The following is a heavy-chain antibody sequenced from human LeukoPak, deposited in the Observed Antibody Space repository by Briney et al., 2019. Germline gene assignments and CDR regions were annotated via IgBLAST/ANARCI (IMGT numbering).Heavy chain of an antibody. Sequence: ASVKVSCTASGYTFTGYYMRWVRQAPGQGLEWMGWINPNSGGTNYAQKLQGRVTMTTDTSTSTAYMELRSLRSDDTAVYYCARGELGYCSGGSCYAYYFDYWGQGTLVTVSS. CDR1: GYTFTGYY. CDR3: ARGELGYCSGGSCYAYYFDY. V-gene: IGHV1-2*02. J-gene: IGHJ4*02. D-gene: IGHD2-15*01. CDR2: INPNSGGT.